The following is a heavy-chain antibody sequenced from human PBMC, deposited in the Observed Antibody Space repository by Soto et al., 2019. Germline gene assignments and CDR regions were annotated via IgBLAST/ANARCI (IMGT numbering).Heavy chain of an antibody. CDR2: VYYSENT. D-gene: IGHD1-26*01. CDR1: GPSISSSTYY. Sequence: PSETLSLTCTVSGPSISSSTYYWGWIRQPPGKGLEWIGSVYYSENTYYNPSLKSRVTISVDTSKNLFSLKLTSVTAADTAMYYCARPQFSGTYHDTFNIWGQGTMVTVSS. V-gene: IGHV4-39*02. J-gene: IGHJ3*02. CDR3: ARPQFSGTYHDTFNI.